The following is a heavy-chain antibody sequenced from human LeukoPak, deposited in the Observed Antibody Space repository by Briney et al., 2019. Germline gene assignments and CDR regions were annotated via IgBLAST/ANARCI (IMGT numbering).Heavy chain of an antibody. D-gene: IGHD1-26*01. CDR2: ISSSSSYI. V-gene: IGHV3-21*04. Sequence: PGGSLRLSCAASGFTFSSYSMNWVRQAPGKGLEWVSSISSSSSYIYYADSVEGRFTISRDNAKNSLYLQMNSLRAEDTAVYYCAKTAPVGAKYYFDYWGQGTLVTVSS. J-gene: IGHJ4*02. CDR3: AKTAPVGAKYYFDY. CDR1: GFTFSSYS.